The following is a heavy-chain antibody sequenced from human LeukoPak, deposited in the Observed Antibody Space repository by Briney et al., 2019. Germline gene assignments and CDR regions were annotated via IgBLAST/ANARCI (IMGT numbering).Heavy chain of an antibody. CDR1: GITLNNNA. CDR3: AKDLRSLYESGNYGWFDP. Sequence: GESLRLSCAASGITLNNNAMSWVRQAPGKGPEWVSSISRNGGTTYYADSVKGRFTISRDNSKNTLYLQMNSLRAEDTAVYYCAKDLRSLYESGNYGWFDPWGQGALVTVSS. CDR2: ISRNGGTT. J-gene: IGHJ5*02. D-gene: IGHD3-10*01. V-gene: IGHV3-23*01.